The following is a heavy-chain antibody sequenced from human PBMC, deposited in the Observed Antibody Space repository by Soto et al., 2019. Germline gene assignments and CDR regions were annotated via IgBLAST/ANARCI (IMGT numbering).Heavy chain of an antibody. V-gene: IGHV1-18*01. J-gene: IGHJ5*02. CDR3: ARDLLSRLDWLLLRPWFDP. CDR2: ISAYNGNT. D-gene: IGHD3-22*01. CDR1: GYTFTSYG. Sequence: ASVKVSCKASGYTFTSYGISWVRQAPGQGLEWMGWISAYNGNTNYAQKLQGRVTMTTDTSTSTAYMELRSLRSDDTAVYYCARDLLSRLDWLLLRPWFDPWGQGTLVTVSS.